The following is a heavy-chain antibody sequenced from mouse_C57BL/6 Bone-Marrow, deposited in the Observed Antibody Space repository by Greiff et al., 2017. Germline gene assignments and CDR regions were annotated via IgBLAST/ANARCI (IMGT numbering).Heavy chain of an antibody. CDR1: GFNIKDDY. Sequence: VHVKQSGAELVRPGASVKLSCTASGFNIKDDYMHWVKQRPEQGLEWIGWIDPENGDTEYASKFQGKATITADTSSNTAYLQLSSLTSEDSAVYYCTQIYYDYDVGAMDYWGQGTSVTVSS. CDR2: IDPENGDT. D-gene: IGHD2-4*01. CDR3: TQIYYDYDVGAMDY. V-gene: IGHV14-4*01. J-gene: IGHJ4*01.